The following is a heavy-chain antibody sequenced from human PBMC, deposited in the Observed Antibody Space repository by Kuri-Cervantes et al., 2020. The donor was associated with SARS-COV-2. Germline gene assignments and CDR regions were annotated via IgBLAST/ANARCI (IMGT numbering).Heavy chain of an antibody. J-gene: IGHJ4*02. Sequence: GGSLRLSCAASGFTFSSYAMHWVRQAPGKGLEWVAVISYDGSNKYYADSVKGRFTISRDNSKNTLYLQMNSLRAEDTAVYCCAKLGSRRHYEDWGQGTLVTVSS. V-gene: IGHV3-30-3*02. CDR2: ISYDGSNK. CDR3: AKLGSRRHYED. D-gene: IGHD4-17*01. CDR1: GFTFSSYA.